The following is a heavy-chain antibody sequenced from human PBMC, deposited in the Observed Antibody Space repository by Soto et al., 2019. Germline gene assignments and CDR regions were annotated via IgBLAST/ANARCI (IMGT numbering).Heavy chain of an antibody. V-gene: IGHV4-31*03. J-gene: IGHJ4*02. D-gene: IGHD2-15*01. Sequence: VQLQESGPGLVKPSQTLSLTCTVSGGYISSGGYYWSWIRQHPGKGLEWIGYIYYSGSTYYNPSLKCRVTISVDTSKNQFSRKLSSVTAADTAVYYCARDGYCSGGSCYSGVRYFDYWGQGTLVTVSS. CDR3: ARDGYCSGGSCYSGVRYFDY. CDR2: IYYSGST. CDR1: GGYISSGGYY.